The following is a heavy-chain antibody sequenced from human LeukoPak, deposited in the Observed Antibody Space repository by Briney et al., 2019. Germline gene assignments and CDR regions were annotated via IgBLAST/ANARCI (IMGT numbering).Heavy chain of an antibody. J-gene: IGHJ5*02. CDR2: IHYSGSP. V-gene: IGHV4-59*08. D-gene: IGHD1-20*01. CDR3: ARHSNWNAGVDWFDP. Sequence: SETLSLTCTVSGGSNYWTWIRQALGKGLEWIAYIHYSGSPHYNPSLRSRVTISIDTSKNQLSLKLNSVTAADTAVYYCARHSNWNAGVDWFDPWGQGTQVTVSS. CDR1: GGSNY.